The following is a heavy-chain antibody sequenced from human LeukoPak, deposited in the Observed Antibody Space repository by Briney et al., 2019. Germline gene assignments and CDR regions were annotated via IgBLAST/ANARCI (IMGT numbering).Heavy chain of an antibody. Sequence: SETLSLTCAVYGGSFSGYYWSWIRQPPGKGLEWIGEINHSGSTNYNPSLKSRVTISVDTSKNQFSLKLSSVTAADTAVYYCARHGGSSGWYIKNWFDPWGQGTLVTVSS. CDR3: ARHGGSSGWYIKNWFDP. CDR1: GGSFSGYY. CDR2: INHSGST. D-gene: IGHD6-19*01. J-gene: IGHJ5*02. V-gene: IGHV4-34*01.